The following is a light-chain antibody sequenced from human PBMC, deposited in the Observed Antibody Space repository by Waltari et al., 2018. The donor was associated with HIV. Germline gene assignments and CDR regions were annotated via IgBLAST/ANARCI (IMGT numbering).Light chain of an antibody. CDR1: SSNIGAGFD. V-gene: IGLV1-40*01. CDR2: GNT. J-gene: IGLJ2*01. Sequence: QSVLTQPPSVSGAPGQRVTISCTGSSSNIGAGFDVHWYQQLPGTAPQLLLYGNTSRPSWVPDRFSGSKSGTSASLAITGLQAEDEADYYCQSYDASLSGVIFGGGTELTVL. CDR3: QSYDASLSGVI.